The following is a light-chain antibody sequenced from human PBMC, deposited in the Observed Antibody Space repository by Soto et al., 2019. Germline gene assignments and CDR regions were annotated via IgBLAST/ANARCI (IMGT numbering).Light chain of an antibody. CDR3: NSYASSSTYV. CDR1: SSDVGGFNY. Sequence: QSALTQPASVSGSPGQSITISCTGTSSDVGGFNYVSWYQQHPGKAPKLMIYDVTNRPSGVSYRFFGSKSGNTASLTISGLQAEDEADYYCNSYASSSTYVFGTGTKVTAL. CDR2: DVT. V-gene: IGLV2-14*03. J-gene: IGLJ1*01.